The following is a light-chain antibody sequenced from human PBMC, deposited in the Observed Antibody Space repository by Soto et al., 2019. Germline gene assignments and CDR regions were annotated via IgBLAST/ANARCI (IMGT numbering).Light chain of an antibody. CDR2: DVN. CDR3: CSYAGSYIYV. Sequence: QSALTQPRSVSGSPGQSVTISCTGTSSDVGGYNYVSWYQQYPGKVPKLMIYDVNKRPSGVPDRFSGSKSGNTASLTISGLQAEDEADYYCCSYAGSYIYVFGTGTKVTVL. V-gene: IGLV2-11*01. J-gene: IGLJ1*01. CDR1: SSDVGGYNY.